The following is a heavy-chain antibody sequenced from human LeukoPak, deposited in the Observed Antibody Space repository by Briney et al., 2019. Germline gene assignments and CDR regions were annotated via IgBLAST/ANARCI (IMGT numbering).Heavy chain of an antibody. V-gene: IGHV4-39*07. CDR1: GGSISSGDYY. D-gene: IGHD3-10*01. CDR2: IYYSGST. Sequence: SETLSLTCTVSGGSISSGDYYWSWIRQPPGKGLEWIGSIYYSGSTYYNPSLKSRVTISVDTSKNQFSLKLSSVTAADTAVYYCAFYGSGSRAFDIWGQGTMVTVSS. J-gene: IGHJ3*02. CDR3: AFYGSGSRAFDI.